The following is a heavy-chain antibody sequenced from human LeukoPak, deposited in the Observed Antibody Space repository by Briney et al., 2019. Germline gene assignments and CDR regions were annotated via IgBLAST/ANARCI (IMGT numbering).Heavy chain of an antibody. D-gene: IGHD6-19*01. CDR1: GFTFSSYA. Sequence: GGSLRLSCAASGFTFSSYAMSWVRQAPGKGLERVSAISGSGGSTYYADSVKGRFTISRDNSKNTLYLQMNSLRAEDTAVYYCATRLPGIAVAGIEYWGQGTLVTVSS. J-gene: IGHJ4*02. CDR3: ATRLPGIAVAGIEY. V-gene: IGHV3-23*01. CDR2: ISGSGGST.